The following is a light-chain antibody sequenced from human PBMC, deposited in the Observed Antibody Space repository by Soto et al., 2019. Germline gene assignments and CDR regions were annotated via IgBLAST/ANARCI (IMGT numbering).Light chain of an antibody. CDR2: SAS. J-gene: IGKJ4*01. CDR1: QSVRND. Sequence: EIVLTQSPATLSLSPGERATLSCRASQSVRNDLVWYHQKPGQAPRVLIYSASNRATGIPARFSGRGSGTDFTFTISSLEPEDFAVYYFQHRTNWPPTFGGGTKVEMK. V-gene: IGKV3-11*01. CDR3: QHRTNWPPT.